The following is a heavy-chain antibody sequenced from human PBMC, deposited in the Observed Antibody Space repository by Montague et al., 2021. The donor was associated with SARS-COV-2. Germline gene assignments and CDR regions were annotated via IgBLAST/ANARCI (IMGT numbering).Heavy chain of an antibody. Sequence: SETLSLTCTLSGGSFSGSYWSWIRQSPGKGLEWIGYIYYSGSTNYNPSLKSRIAISLDTSKNQFSLRLTSVTAADTAVYYCARCSGSSFYYFGMDVWGQGTTVSVSS. CDR3: ARCSGSSFYYFGMDV. J-gene: IGHJ6*02. CDR1: GGSFSGSY. D-gene: IGHD3-10*02. V-gene: IGHV4-59*01. CDR2: IYYSGST.